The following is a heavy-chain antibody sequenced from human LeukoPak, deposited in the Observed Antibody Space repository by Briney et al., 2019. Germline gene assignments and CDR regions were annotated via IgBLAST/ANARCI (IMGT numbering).Heavy chain of an antibody. CDR3: ARIAEQHLQYYFDY. D-gene: IGHD6-13*01. CDR2: ISAYDGNT. J-gene: IGHJ4*02. V-gene: IGHV1-18*01. CDR1: GYSFTSYG. Sequence: ASVKVSCKASGYSFTSYGFGWVRQAPGQGLEWMGWISAYDGNTNYAQKLQGRVTMATDTSTSTAYMELRSLRSDDSAVYFCARIAEQHLQYYFDYWGQGTLVTVSS.